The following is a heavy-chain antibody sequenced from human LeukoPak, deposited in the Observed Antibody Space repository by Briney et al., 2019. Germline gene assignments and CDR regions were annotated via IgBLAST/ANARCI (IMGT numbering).Heavy chain of an antibody. CDR2: IYPGDSDT. CDR3: ARHSLVGATRSPFDY. V-gene: IGHV5-51*01. J-gene: IGHJ4*02. Sequence: GESLKISCKGSGYSFTTYWIGWVPQMPGKGLEWMGIIYPGDSDTRYSPSFQGQVTISADKSISTAYLQWSSLKASDTAMYYCARHSLVGATRSPFDYWGQGTLVTVSS. CDR1: GYSFTTYW. D-gene: IGHD1-26*01.